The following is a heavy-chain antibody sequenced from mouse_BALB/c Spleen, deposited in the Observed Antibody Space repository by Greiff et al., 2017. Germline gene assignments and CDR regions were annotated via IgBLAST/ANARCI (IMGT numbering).Heavy chain of an antibody. D-gene: IGHD2-1*01. V-gene: IGHV5-12-2*01. Sequence: EVKVEESGGGLVQPGGSLKLSCAASGFTFSSYTMSWVRQTPEKRLEWVAYISNGGGSTYYPDTVKGRFTISRDNAKNTLYLQMSSLKSEDTAMYYCARHAGGNQYYYAMDYWGQGTSVTVSS. CDR2: ISNGGGST. CDR1: GFTFSSYT. J-gene: IGHJ4*01. CDR3: ARHAGGNQYYYAMDY.